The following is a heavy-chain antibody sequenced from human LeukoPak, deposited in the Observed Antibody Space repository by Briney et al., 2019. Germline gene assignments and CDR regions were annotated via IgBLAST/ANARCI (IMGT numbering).Heavy chain of an antibody. D-gene: IGHD5-12*01. CDR3: AKAHSGYDRSFDY. CDR2: ISGSGGST. V-gene: IGHV3-23*01. CDR1: GFTFSSYA. J-gene: IGHJ4*02. Sequence: GGSLRLSCAASGFTFSSYAMSWVRQAPGKGLEWVSAISGSGGSTYYADSVKGRFTISRDNSKNTLYLHMNSLRAEDTAVYYCAKAHSGYDRSFDYWGQGTLVTVSS.